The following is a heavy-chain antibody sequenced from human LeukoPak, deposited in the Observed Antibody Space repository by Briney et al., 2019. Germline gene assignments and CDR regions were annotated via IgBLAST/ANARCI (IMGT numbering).Heavy chain of an antibody. CDR3: ARDPDPVAGKEPSHFDY. CDR1: GFTFSSYA. Sequence: GGSLRLSRAASGFTFSSYAMHWVRQAPGKGLEWVAVISYDGSNKYYADSVKGRFTISRDNSKNTLYLQMNSLRAEDTAVYYCARDPDPVAGKEPSHFDYWGQGTLVTVSS. J-gene: IGHJ4*02. CDR2: ISYDGSNK. D-gene: IGHD6-19*01. V-gene: IGHV3-30-3*01.